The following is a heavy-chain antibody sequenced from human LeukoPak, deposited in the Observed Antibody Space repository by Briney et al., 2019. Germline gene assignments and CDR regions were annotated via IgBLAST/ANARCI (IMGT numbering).Heavy chain of an antibody. CDR2: IGSSGSTI. CDR1: GFTFSSYE. CDR3: ARGGSIAAAGIAFDI. D-gene: IGHD6-13*01. Sequence: PGGSLRLSCAASGFTFSSYELNWVRQAPGKGLEWVSYIGSSGSTIYYADSVKGRFTISRDNAKNSLYLQMNSLRAEDTAVYYCARGGSIAAAGIAFDIWGQGTMVTVSS. J-gene: IGHJ3*02. V-gene: IGHV3-48*03.